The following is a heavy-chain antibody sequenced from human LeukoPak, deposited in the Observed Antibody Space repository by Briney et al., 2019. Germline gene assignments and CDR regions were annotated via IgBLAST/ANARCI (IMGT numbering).Heavy chain of an antibody. V-gene: IGHV1-2*02. CDR3: ARDYYGSGIPDYYYYLDV. CDR2: INPNSGGT. J-gene: IGHJ6*03. CDR1: GYTFTSYG. D-gene: IGHD3-10*01. Sequence: ASVKVSCKASGYTFTSYGISWVRQAPGQGLEWMGWINPNSGGTNYAQKFQGRVTMTRDTSISTAYMELSRLRSDDTAVYYCARDYYGSGIPDYYYYLDVWGKGTTVTVSS.